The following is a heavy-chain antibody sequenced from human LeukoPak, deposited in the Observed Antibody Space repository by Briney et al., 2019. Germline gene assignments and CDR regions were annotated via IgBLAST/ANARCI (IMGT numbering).Heavy chain of an antibody. D-gene: IGHD3-10*01. J-gene: IGHJ3*02. Sequence: GGSLRLSCAASGFTFSNYWMTWVRQAPGEGVEWVANIKGDGSVKHYVDSVEDRFTVSRDNDKKLLYLQMNSLRVEDTAIYYCARHLDVLLRGVEWYDANDMWGQGTAVTVSS. CDR1: GFTFSNYW. V-gene: IGHV3-7*03. CDR2: IKGDGSVK. CDR3: ARHLDVLLRGVEWYDANDM.